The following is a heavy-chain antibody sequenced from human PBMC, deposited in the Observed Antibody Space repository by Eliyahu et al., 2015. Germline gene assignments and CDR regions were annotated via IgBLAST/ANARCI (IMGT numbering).Heavy chain of an antibody. V-gene: IGHV4-4*02. D-gene: IGHD3-10*01. J-gene: IGHJ6*02. CDR1: GVXIRSXTW. CDR3: ARRPVVRGVTDGYYYYGMDV. CDR2: XYHSGST. Sequence: QVQLQESXPGLVXPSGTLSLXXAVSGVXIRSXTWXSWVRPPPGKGLGXIGEXYHSGSTNYNPSLKSRVTISVDKXKNQFSLKLSSVTAADTAVYYCARRPVVRGVTDGYYYYGMDVWGQGTTVTVSS.